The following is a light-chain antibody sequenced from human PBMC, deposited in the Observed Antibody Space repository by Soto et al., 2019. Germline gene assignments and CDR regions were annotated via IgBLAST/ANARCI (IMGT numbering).Light chain of an antibody. Sequence: DTQMTQSPSALSASVGDRVTITCRASQIIDNWLAWYQQKAGKAPTLLIYKASNLQSGVPSRFSGSGYGTEFTLNISNLQPEDSETYYCEEYNSHFGGGTKVEIK. CDR3: EEYNSH. J-gene: IGKJ4*01. V-gene: IGKV1-5*03. CDR1: QIIDNW. CDR2: KAS.